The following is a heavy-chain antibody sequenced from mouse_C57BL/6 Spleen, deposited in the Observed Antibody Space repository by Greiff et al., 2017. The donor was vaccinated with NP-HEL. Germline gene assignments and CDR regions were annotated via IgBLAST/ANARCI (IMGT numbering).Heavy chain of an antibody. CDR1: GYTFTSYW. Sequence: QVQLQQPGAELVMPGASVKLSCKASGYTFTSYWMHWVKQRPGQGLEWIGEIDPSDSYTNYNQKFKGKSTLTVDKSSSTAYMQLSSLTSEDSAVYYCARGVMTTGRGFDDWGQGTTLTVSS. J-gene: IGHJ2*01. V-gene: IGHV1-69*01. CDR3: ARGVMTTGRGFDD. CDR2: IDPSDSYT. D-gene: IGHD2-2*01.